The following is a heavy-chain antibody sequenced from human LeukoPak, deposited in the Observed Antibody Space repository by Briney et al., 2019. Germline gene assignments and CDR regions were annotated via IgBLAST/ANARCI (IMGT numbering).Heavy chain of an antibody. Sequence: GESLKISCKGSEYSFTSYWVGWVRQMPGKGPEWMGIIYPGDSDTRYSPSFQGQVTISADKSISTAYLQWSSLKASDTAMYYCARSYYDILTGYVDYWGQGTLVTVSS. CDR1: EYSFTSYW. CDR2: IYPGDSDT. D-gene: IGHD3-9*01. J-gene: IGHJ4*02. V-gene: IGHV5-51*01. CDR3: ARSYYDILTGYVDY.